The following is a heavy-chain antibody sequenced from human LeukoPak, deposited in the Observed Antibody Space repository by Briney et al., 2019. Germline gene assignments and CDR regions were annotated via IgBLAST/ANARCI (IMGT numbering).Heavy chain of an antibody. CDR3: AREFIGWALVVVPAARDDAFDI. Sequence: ASVKVSCKASGYTFTSYYMHWVRQAPGQGLEWMGIINPSGGSTSYAQKFQGRVTMTRDTSTSTVYMELSSLRSEDTAVYYCAREFIGWALVVVPAARDDAFDIWGQGTMVTVSS. D-gene: IGHD2-2*01. CDR2: INPSGGST. V-gene: IGHV1-46*01. J-gene: IGHJ3*02. CDR1: GYTFTSYY.